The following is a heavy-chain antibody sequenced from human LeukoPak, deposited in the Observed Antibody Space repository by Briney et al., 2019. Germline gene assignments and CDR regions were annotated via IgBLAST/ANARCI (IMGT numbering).Heavy chain of an antibody. J-gene: IGHJ4*02. CDR3: AKENTNAMDYFDY. D-gene: IGHD1/OR15-1a*01. CDR1: GFIFSNHG. Sequence: PGGSLRLSCAVSGFIFSNHGMHWVRQAPGKGLGWLSVISYDGRKNYYADSVKGRFTISRDNSKNTLYLQMNSLRAEDTALYYCAKENTNAMDYFDYWGQGTLVTVSS. CDR2: ISYDGRKN. V-gene: IGHV3-30*18.